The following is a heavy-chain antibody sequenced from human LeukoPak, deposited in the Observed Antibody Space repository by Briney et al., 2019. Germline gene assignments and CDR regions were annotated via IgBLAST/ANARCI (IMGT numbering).Heavy chain of an antibody. J-gene: IGHJ6*03. Sequence: GGSLRLSCAASGFTFSSYGMHWVRQAPGKGLEWVAFIRYDGSNKYYADSVKGRFTISRDNSKNTLYLQMNSLRAEDTAVYYCAKGPAGDNTVVYYYYMDVWAKGPRSPSP. CDR3: AKGPAGDNTVVYYYYMDV. CDR1: GFTFSSYG. V-gene: IGHV3-30*02. D-gene: IGHD4-11*01. CDR2: IRYDGSNK.